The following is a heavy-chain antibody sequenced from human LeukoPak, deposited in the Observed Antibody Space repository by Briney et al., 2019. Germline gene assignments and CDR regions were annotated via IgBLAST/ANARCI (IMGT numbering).Heavy chain of an antibody. J-gene: IGHJ4*02. D-gene: IGHD3-10*01. Sequence: PGGSLRLSCAASGFIFSNYWMSWVRQAPGKGPEWVGDIKTDGSDKYYVGSVKGRFTISRDNAKNSLYLQMNSLRAEDTAVYYCARDSLIQYGSGSYWGYGYWGQGILVTVSS. V-gene: IGHV3-7*03. CDR3: ARDSLIQYGSGSYWGYGY. CDR1: GFIFSNYW. CDR2: IKTDGSDK.